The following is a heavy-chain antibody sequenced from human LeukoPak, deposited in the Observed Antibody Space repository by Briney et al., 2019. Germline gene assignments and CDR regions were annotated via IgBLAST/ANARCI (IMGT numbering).Heavy chain of an antibody. V-gene: IGHV3-53*01. J-gene: IGHJ4*02. CDR2: IYSDGST. CDR1: GFTVSNNY. CDR3: ARGIAAAGTALYN. D-gene: IGHD6-13*01. Sequence: GGSLRLSCAASGFTVSNNYMSWVRQAPGKGLEWVSVIYSDGSTYSADSVKGRFTISRDNSKNTLYLQINSLRAENTAVYYCARGIAAAGTALYNWGQGTLVTVSS.